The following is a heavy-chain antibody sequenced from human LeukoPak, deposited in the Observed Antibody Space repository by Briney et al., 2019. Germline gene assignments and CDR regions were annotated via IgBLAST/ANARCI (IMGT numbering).Heavy chain of an antibody. CDR3: AREEGYGDYEPILDY. J-gene: IGHJ4*02. V-gene: IGHV4-61*02. D-gene: IGHD4-17*01. Sequence: SETLSLTCTVSGGSISSGSYYWSWIRQPAGKGLEWIGRIYTSGSTNYNPSLKSRVTISVDTSKNQFSLKLSSVTAADTAVYYCAREEGYGDYEPILDYWGQGTLVTVS. CDR2: IYTSGST. CDR1: GGSISSGSYY.